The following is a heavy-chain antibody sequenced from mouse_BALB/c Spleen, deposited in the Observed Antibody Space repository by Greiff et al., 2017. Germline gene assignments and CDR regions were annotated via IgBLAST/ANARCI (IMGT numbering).Heavy chain of an antibody. J-gene: IGHJ2*01. CDR3: AREDDGSSLDY. D-gene: IGHD1-1*01. Sequence: VQLQQSGPELVKPGASVRISCKASGYTFTSYYIHWVKQRPGQGLEWIGWIYPGNVNTKYNEKFKGKATLTADKSSSTAYMQLSSLTSEDSAVYFCAREDDGSSLDYWGQGTTLTVSS. CDR1: GYTFTSYY. CDR2: IYPGNVNT. V-gene: IGHV1S56*01.